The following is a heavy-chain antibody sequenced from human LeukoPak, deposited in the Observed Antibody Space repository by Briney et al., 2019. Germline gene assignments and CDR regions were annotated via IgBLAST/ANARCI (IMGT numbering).Heavy chain of an antibody. D-gene: IGHD6-19*01. CDR2: ISSSSNYI. V-gene: IGHV3-21*01. CDR3: ARGTLGAWGW. Sequence: YPGGSLRLSCAVFGFTFSSYDMNWGRQAPGKGLEWVSSISSSSNYIHYADSVKGRFTISRDNAKNSLYLQMNSLRAEDTAVYFCARGTLGAWGWWGQGTPVTVSS. J-gene: IGHJ4*02. CDR1: GFTFSSYD.